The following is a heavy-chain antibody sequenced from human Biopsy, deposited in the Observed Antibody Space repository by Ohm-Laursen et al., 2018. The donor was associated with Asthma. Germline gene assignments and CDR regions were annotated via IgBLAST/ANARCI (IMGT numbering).Heavy chain of an antibody. CDR2: IIPIFGTA. V-gene: IGHV1-69*01. J-gene: IGHJ6*02. CDR3: ARWGIQGVRFWGMDV. Sequence: SSVKVSCKASGDSFSSYAISWVRQAPGQGLEWMGGIIPIFGTANYAQKFQGRVTITADESTSTAYLELSSLRSEDTAVYYCARWGIQGVRFWGMDVWGQGTTVTVSS. D-gene: IGHD3-10*01. CDR1: GDSFSSYA.